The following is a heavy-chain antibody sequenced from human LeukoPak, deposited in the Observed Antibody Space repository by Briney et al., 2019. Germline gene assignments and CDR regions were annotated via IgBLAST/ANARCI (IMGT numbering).Heavy chain of an antibody. CDR1: GFSFGSYD. J-gene: IGHJ6*02. CDR2: ITTSSSYI. Sequence: GGSLRLSCAASGFSFGSYDMNWVRQAPGKGLEWVSSITTSSSYIYYADSVKGRFTVSRDNAKNSLYPQMNSLRAEDTAVYYCASHIVVVTAIRYYAMDVWGQGTTVTVS. D-gene: IGHD2-2*01. CDR3: ASHIVVVTAIRYYAMDV. V-gene: IGHV3-21*01.